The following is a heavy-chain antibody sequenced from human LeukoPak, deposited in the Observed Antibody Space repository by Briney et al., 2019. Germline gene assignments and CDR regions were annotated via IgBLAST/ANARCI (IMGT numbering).Heavy chain of an antibody. V-gene: IGHV1-18*01. J-gene: IGHJ4*02. CDR3: ARADTEGYGDSAYYFDY. CDR2: ISAYNGNT. CDR1: GYTFTSYD. Sequence: ASVKVSCKASGYTFTSYDISWVRQAPGQGLEWMGWISAYNGNTNYAQKLQGRVTMTTDTSTSTAYMELRSLRSDDTAVYYCARADTEGYGDSAYYFDYWGQGTLVTVSS. D-gene: IGHD4-17*01.